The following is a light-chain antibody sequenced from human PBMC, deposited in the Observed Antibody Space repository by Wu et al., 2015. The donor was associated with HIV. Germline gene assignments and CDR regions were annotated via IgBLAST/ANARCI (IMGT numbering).Light chain of an antibody. Sequence: EVVLTQSPVTLSLSPGESATLSCRASQSVSIHLAWYHQKPGQAPRLLVYDAFYRATGTPARFSGSGSGTNFTLTISNLEPEDFGLYFCQQRDKWPLVTFGGGTKVEIK. CDR2: DAF. V-gene: IGKV3-11*01. CDR3: QQRDKWPLVT. CDR1: QSVSIH. J-gene: IGKJ4*01.